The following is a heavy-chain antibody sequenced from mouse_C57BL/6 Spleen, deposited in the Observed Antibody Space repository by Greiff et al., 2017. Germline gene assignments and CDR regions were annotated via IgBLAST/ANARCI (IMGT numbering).Heavy chain of an antibody. J-gene: IGHJ2*01. CDR3: ARLDYGYDDGYYFDY. V-gene: IGHV1-18*01. CDR2: INPNNGGT. Sequence: VQLQQSGPELVKPGASVKIPCKASGYTFTDYNMDWVKQSHGKSLEWIGDINPNNGGTIYNQKFKGKATLTVDKSSSTAYMELRSLTSEDTAVYYCARLDYGYDDGYYFDYWGQGTTLTVSS. D-gene: IGHD2-2*01. CDR1: GYTFTDYN.